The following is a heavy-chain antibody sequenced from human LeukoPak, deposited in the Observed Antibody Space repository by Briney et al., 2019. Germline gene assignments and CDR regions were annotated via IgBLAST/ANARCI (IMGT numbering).Heavy chain of an antibody. CDR3: ARRTSSSFYFDY. V-gene: IGHV2-70*04. CDR1: GFSLSTSGMR. D-gene: IGHD6-6*01. J-gene: IGHJ4*02. CDR2: IDWDDGK. Sequence: SGPALVKPTQTLTLTCTFSGFSLSTSGMRVSWIRQPPGKALEWLARIDWDDGKFYSTSLKTRLTISKDTSKNQVVLTMTNMDPVDTATYYCARRTSSSFYFDYWGQGTLVTVSS.